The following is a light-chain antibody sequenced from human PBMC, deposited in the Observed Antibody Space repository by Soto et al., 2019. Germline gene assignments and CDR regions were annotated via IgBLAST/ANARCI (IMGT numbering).Light chain of an antibody. CDR3: SSYTSSSTPYV. Sequence: QSALTQPASVSGSPGQSITISCTGTSSDVGGYDYVSWYQQHPGKAPKLMIYDVSSRPSGVSNRFSGAKSGNTASLTISGLQTEDEADYYCSSYTSSSTPYVFGTGNKVTVL. CDR2: DVS. J-gene: IGLJ1*01. V-gene: IGLV2-14*01. CDR1: SSDVGGYDY.